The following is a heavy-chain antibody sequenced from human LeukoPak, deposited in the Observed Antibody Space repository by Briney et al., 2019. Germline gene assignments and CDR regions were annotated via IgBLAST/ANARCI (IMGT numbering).Heavy chain of an antibody. J-gene: IGHJ6*03. D-gene: IGHD1-26*01. V-gene: IGHV3-48*01. Sequence: GGSLRLSCAASGFTFSSYSMNWVRQAPGKGLEWVSYISSSSSTIYYADSVKGRFTISRDNAKNSLYLQMNSLRAEDTAVYYCARKVWENYYYMDVWGKGTTVTVSS. CDR2: ISSSSSTI. CDR3: ARKVWENYYYMDV. CDR1: GFTFSSYS.